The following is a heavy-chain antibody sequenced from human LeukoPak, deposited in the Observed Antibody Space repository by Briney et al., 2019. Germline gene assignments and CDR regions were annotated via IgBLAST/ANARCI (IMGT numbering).Heavy chain of an antibody. D-gene: IGHD6-13*01. V-gene: IGHV3-11*04. Sequence: GGSLRLSCAASGFTVSSNYMSWVRQAPGKGLGWVSSISRSATTIYYADSVKGRFTISRDNAKNSLYLQMNSLRAEDTAVYFCARVGALSSSWLLYWGQGTLVTVSS. CDR2: ISRSATTI. CDR3: ARVGALSSSWLLY. J-gene: IGHJ4*02. CDR1: GFTVSSNY.